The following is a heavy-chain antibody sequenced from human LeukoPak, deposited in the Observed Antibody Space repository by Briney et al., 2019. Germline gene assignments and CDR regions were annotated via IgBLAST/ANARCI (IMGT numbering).Heavy chain of an antibody. CDR3: ARGLLAYDSHGFPIAGAPATFDF. Sequence: SETLSLTCTVSGDSITSVDYFWSWIRQSPGKGLEWLGYIHDSGNTYYNPSRQNRISLSIDTSKSEVSLRLTSVTAADTAVHFCARGLLAYDSHGFPIAGAPATFDFWGQGTLVTVSS. D-gene: IGHD3-22*01. CDR2: IHDSGNT. CDR1: GDSITSVDYF. V-gene: IGHV4-30-4*01. J-gene: IGHJ4*02.